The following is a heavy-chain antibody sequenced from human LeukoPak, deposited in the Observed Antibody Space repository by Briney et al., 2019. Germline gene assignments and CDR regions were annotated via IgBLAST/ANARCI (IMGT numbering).Heavy chain of an antibody. D-gene: IGHD6-13*01. CDR1: GGSISSYY. J-gene: IGHJ4*02. V-gene: IGHV4-59*08. Sequence: SQTLSLTCTVSGGSISSYYWSWIRQPPGKGLEWIGYIYYSGSTNYNPSLKSRVTISVDTYKNQFSLKLSSVTAADTAVYYCARHIAAAGTGVDYWGQGTLVTVSS. CDR2: IYYSGST. CDR3: ARHIAAAGTGVDY.